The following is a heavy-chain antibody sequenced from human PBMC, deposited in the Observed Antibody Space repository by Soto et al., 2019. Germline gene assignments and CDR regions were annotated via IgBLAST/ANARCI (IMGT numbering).Heavy chain of an antibody. CDR1: GLNFRSHA. V-gene: IGHV3-23*01. D-gene: IGHD3-10*01. J-gene: IGHJ4*02. Sequence: VGPMRLSCTVSGLNFRSHARSWVSKATGRGLEWVSIISGSGGITFYADSVKGRFTISRDNSKNTLYLQMDSLKVDDTAVYYCAKSLRLSNTSTREFDYWGQGTLVTVSS. CDR2: ISGSGGIT. CDR3: AKSLRLSNTSTREFDY.